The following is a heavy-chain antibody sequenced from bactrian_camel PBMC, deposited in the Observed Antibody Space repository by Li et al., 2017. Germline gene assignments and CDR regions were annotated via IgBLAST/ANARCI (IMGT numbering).Heavy chain of an antibody. CDR1: GFIFSNYA. J-gene: IGHJ4*01. CDR2: ISWEGDST. V-gene: IGHV3S40*01. CDR3: VTSRSYSDYVLDY. D-gene: IGHD4*01. Sequence: VQLVESGGGLVQPGGSLRLSCAASGFIFSNYAMSWVRQAPGKGLEWVSAISWEGDSTTYSDSVKGRFTLSRDNAKNTVILQMNSLKPEDTALYYCVTSRSYSDYVLDYWGQGTQVTVS.